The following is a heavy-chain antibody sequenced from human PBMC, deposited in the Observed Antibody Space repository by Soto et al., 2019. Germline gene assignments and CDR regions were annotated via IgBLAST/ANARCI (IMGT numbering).Heavy chain of an antibody. V-gene: IGHV3-49*03. CDR2: IRSKAYGGTT. Sequence: PGGSLRLSCTASGFTFGDYAMSWFRQAPGKGLEWVGFIRSKAYGGTTEYAASVKGRFTISRDDSKSIAYLQMNSLKTEDTAVYYCTRESRGDYVLVYYGMDVWGQGTTVTVSS. CDR1: GFTFGDYA. J-gene: IGHJ6*02. D-gene: IGHD2-21*02. CDR3: TRESRGDYVLVYYGMDV.